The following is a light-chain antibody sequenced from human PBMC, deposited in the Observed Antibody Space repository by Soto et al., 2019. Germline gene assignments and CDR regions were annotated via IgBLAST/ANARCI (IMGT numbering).Light chain of an antibody. V-gene: IGKV1-27*01. J-gene: IGKJ5*01. CDR1: QDISNY. Sequence: DIKMTQSPPSLSASVGDRVTITCQASQDISNYLNWYQQKPGKVPKLLIYGAYTLQSGVPSRFSGSGSGTDFTLTISSLQPEDVAIYYCQKYNSGLITFGQGTRLEIK. CDR2: GAY. CDR3: QKYNSGLIT.